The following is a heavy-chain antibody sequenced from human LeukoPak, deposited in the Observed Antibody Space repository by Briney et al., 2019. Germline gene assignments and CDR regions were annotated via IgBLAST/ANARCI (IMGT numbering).Heavy chain of an antibody. CDR2: IKQDGSEK. J-gene: IGHJ4*02. V-gene: IGHV3-7*01. CDR1: GFTFSSFE. Sequence: GGSLRLSCAASGFTFSSFEMKWVRQAPGKGLEWVANIKQDGSEKYYVDSVKGRFTISRDNAKNSLYLQMNSPRAEDTAVYYCARKNGLDYWGQGTLVTVSS. CDR3: ARKNGLDY.